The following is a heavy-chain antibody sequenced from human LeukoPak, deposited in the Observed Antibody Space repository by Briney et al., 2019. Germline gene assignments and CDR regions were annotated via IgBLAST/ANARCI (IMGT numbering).Heavy chain of an antibody. CDR3: AKDSGSGSYYLSGYYSYGMDV. J-gene: IGHJ6*02. Sequence: GGSLRLSCAASGFTFSSYAMSWVHQAPGKGVEWVSAISGSGGSTYYADSVKGRFTISRDNSKNTLYLQMNSLRAEDTAVYYCAKDSGSGSYYLSGYYSYGMDVWGQGTTVTVSS. V-gene: IGHV3-23*01. CDR2: ISGSGGST. D-gene: IGHD3-10*01. CDR1: GFTFSSYA.